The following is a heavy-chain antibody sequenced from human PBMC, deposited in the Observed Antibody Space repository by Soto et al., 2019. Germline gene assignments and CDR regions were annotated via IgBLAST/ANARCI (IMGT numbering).Heavy chain of an antibody. Sequence: PSETLSLTCTVSGGSISGSSYYWGWIRQPPGKGLEWIGTIYYSGSTYYNPSLKSRVTISVDTSKNQFSLKLSSVTAADTAVYYCARPLYYYGSGSYPWFDPWGQGTLVTVSS. J-gene: IGHJ5*02. CDR1: GGSISGSSYY. CDR3: ARPLYYYGSGSYPWFDP. CDR2: IYYSGST. D-gene: IGHD3-10*01. V-gene: IGHV4-39*01.